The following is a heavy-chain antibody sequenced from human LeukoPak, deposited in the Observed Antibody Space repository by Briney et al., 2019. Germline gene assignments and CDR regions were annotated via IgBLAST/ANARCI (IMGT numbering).Heavy chain of an antibody. Sequence: SETLSLTCTVSGGSISSGDYYWSWIRQPPGKGLEWIGYIYYSGSTYYNPSLKSRVTISVDTSKNQFSLKLSSVTAADTAVYYCAREGAARPSDYWGQGTLVTVSS. CDR3: AREGAARPSDY. CDR2: IYYSGST. V-gene: IGHV4-30-4*01. CDR1: GGSISSGDYY. J-gene: IGHJ4*02. D-gene: IGHD6-6*01.